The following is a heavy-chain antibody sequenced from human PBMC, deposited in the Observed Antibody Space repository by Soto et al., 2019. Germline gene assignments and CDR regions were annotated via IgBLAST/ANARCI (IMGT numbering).Heavy chain of an antibody. CDR1: GGSISSYY. V-gene: IGHV4-59*08. D-gene: IGHD3-10*01. J-gene: IGHJ4*02. CDR3: ARRYGGGFDY. Sequence: SETLSLTCTVSGGSISSYYWSWIRQPPGKELEWIGYIYYSGSTNYNPSLKSRVTMSVDTSKNQFSLKLSFVTAADTAVYYCARRYGGGFDYWGPGTLVTVSS. CDR2: IYYSGST.